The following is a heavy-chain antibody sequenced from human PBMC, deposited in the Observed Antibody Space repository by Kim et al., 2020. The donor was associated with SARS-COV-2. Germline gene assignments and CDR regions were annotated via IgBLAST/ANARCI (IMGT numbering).Heavy chain of an antibody. CDR2: IYHSGST. CDR3: ARGPLWNGYLYYYGMDV. D-gene: IGHD3-3*01. V-gene: IGHV4-30-2*01. J-gene: IGHJ6*02. Sequence: SETLSLTCVVSGGSISSGGYSWSWIRQPPGKALEWIGYIYHSGSTYYKSSLKSRVTISVDTSKNQFSLNLNSVSDADTAVYYCARGPLWNGYLYYYGMDVWGQGTTVTVSS. CDR1: GGSISSGGYS.